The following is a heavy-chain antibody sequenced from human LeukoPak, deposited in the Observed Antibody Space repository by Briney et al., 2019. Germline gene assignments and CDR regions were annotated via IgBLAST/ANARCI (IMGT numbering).Heavy chain of an antibody. V-gene: IGHV4-4*02. D-gene: IGHD2-15*01. CDR2: IYHSGST. J-gene: IGHJ5*02. CDR1: GGSISSSNW. Sequence: SETLSLTCAVSGGSISSSNWWSWVRQPPGKGLEWIGEIYHSGSTYYNPSLKSRVTISVDTSKNQFSLKLSSVTAADTAVYYCARACSGGSCYAGWFDPWGQGTLVTVSS. CDR3: ARACSGGSCYAGWFDP.